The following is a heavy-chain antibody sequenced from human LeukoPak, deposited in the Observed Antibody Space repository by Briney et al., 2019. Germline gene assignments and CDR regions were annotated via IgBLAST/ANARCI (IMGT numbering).Heavy chain of an antibody. CDR3: VKDRCDRATCPEV. Sequence: PGGSLRLSCAASGFTFSTYAMSWVRQAPGEGLQWVSGISNSGDSTYYLDSVKGRFTISRDNSKNTLHLQMSSLRAEGTALYYCVKDRCDRATCPEVWGQGTLVTVSS. V-gene: IGHV3-23*01. D-gene: IGHD2-21*01. J-gene: IGHJ4*02. CDR1: GFTFSTYA. CDR2: ISNSGDST.